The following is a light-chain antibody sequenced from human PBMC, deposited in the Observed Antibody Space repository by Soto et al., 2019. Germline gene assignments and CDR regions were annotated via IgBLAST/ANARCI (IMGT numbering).Light chain of an antibody. Sequence: EIEMTQSPATLSLAPGERVTLSCRASESVSTNLAWYQQKAGQAPRLLICGASTRATGIPARFSGSGSGTDFTLTISGLQPEDFATYYCQQSYRTPLTFGGGTKVDI. V-gene: IGKV3-15*01. CDR2: GAS. CDR3: QQSYRTPLT. J-gene: IGKJ4*01. CDR1: ESVSTN.